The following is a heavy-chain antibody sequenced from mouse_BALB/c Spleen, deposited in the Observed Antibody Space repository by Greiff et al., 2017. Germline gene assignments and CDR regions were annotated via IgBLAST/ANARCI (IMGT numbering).Heavy chain of an antibody. V-gene: IGHV6-6*02. CDR1: GFTFSNYW. Sequence: EVKLMESGGGLVQPGGSMKLSCVASGFTFSNYWMNWVRQSPEKGLEWVAEIRLKSNNYATHYAESVKGRFTISRDDSKSSVYLQMNNLRAEDTGIYYCTRRDPYYAMDYWGQGTSVTVSS. J-gene: IGHJ4*01. D-gene: IGHD3-3*01. CDR2: IRLKSNNYAT. CDR3: TRRDPYYAMDY.